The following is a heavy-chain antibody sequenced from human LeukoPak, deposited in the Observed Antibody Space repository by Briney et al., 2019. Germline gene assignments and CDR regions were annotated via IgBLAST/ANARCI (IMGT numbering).Heavy chain of an antibody. J-gene: IGHJ4*02. CDR1: GFTFSSYA. V-gene: IGHV3-30-3*01. D-gene: IGHD3-22*01. CDR3: ARPSYYYDGSGYFY. CDR2: ISYDGSNK. Sequence: GGSLRLSCAASGFTFSSYAMRWVRQAPGKGLEWVAVISYDGSNKYYADSVKGRFTISRDNAKNSLYLQMNNLRAEDTAVYYCARPSYYYDGSGYFYWGQGTLVTVSS.